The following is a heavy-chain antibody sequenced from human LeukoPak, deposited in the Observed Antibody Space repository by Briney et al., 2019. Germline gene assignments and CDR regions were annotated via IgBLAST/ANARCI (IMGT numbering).Heavy chain of an antibody. CDR1: GGTFSSYA. CDR2: IIPIFGTA. J-gene: IGHJ5*02. D-gene: IGHD2-15*01. CDR3: ARDLWSGCSGGSCYFSWFDP. V-gene: IGHV1-69*01. Sequence: TSVEVSCKASGGTFSSYAISWVRQAPGQGLEWMGGIIPIFGTANYAQKFQGRVTITADESTSTAYMELSSLRSEDTAVYYCARDLWSGCSGGSCYFSWFDPWGQGTLVTVSS.